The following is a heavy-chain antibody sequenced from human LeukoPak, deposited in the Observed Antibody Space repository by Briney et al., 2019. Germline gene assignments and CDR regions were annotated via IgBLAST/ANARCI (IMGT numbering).Heavy chain of an antibody. CDR3: ARHLYGSVTYNVDY. D-gene: IGHD3-10*01. CDR2: IDPSDSYT. CDR1: GYSFTTYW. Sequence: KGGESLKISCKGSGYSFTTYWITWARQMPGKGLEWMGTIDPSDSYTNYSPSFQGHVSISVDKSISTAYLQWSSLKASDTAMNYCARHLYGSVTYNVDYWGQGTLVTVSS. V-gene: IGHV5-10-1*01. J-gene: IGHJ4*02.